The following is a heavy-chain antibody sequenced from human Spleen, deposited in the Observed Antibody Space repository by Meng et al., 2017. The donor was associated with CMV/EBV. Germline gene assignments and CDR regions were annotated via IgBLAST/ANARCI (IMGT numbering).Heavy chain of an antibody. D-gene: IGHD1-26*01. V-gene: IGHV3-23*03. CDR1: GFTFSDYY. J-gene: IGHJ6*02. Sequence: GGSLRLSCAASGFTFSDYYMSWIRQAPGKGLEWVSVIYSGGSATYHADSVKGRFNISRDNSKNMVYLHMNSLRADDTARYYCARLGSYTYYYYGMDVCGQGTTVTVSS. CDR3: ARLGSYTYYYYGMDV. CDR2: IYSGGSAT.